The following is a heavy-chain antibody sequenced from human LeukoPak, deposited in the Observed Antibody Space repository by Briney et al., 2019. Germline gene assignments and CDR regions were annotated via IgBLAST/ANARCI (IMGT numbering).Heavy chain of an antibody. D-gene: IGHD4-17*01. CDR3: ARHYGP. CDR2: IYYSGST. CDR1: GGSISRYY. J-gene: IGHJ5*02. Sequence: SETLSLTCTVSGGSISRYYWSWIRQPPGKGLEWIGYIYYSGSTNYNPSLKSRVTISVDTSRNQFSLNLSSVTAADTAVYYCARHYGPWGQGTLVAVSS. V-gene: IGHV4-59*08.